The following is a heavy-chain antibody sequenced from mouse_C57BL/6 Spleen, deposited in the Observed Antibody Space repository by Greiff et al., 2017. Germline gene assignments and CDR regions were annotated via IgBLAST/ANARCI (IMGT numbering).Heavy chain of an antibody. Sequence: QVQLQQSGAELARPGASVKLSCKASGYTFTSYGISWVKQRTGQGLEWIGEIYPRSGNTSYNEKFKGKATLTADKSSSTAYMELRSLTSEDSAVYFCARDYGNQSPMDYWGQGTSVTVSS. D-gene: IGHD1-1*01. CDR3: ARDYGNQSPMDY. V-gene: IGHV1-81*01. J-gene: IGHJ4*01. CDR1: GYTFTSYG. CDR2: IYPRSGNT.